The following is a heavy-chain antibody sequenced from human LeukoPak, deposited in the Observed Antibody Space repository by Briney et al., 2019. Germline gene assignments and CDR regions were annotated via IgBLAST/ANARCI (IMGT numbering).Heavy chain of an antibody. CDR3: ARDSSGWSPFDY. D-gene: IGHD6-19*01. V-gene: IGHV3-48*04. CDR2: ISSRSSTI. Sequence: PGGSLRLSCAASGFIFSSYSMNWVRQAPGKGLEWVSYISSRSSTIYYADSVKGRFTISRDNAKNSLYLQMNSLRAEDTAVYYCARDSSGWSPFDYWGQGTLVTVSS. J-gene: IGHJ4*02. CDR1: GFIFSSYS.